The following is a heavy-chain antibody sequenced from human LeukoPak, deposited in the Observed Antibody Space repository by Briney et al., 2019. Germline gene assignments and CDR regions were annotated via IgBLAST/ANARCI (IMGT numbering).Heavy chain of an antibody. CDR2: INHSGST. D-gene: IGHD3-10*01. Sequence: GALRLSCGASGFTFSNYALCWVRQPLGKGLEWIGEINHSGSTNYNPSLKSRVTISVDTSKNQFSLKLSSVTAADTAVYYCARIISSSDIWGQGTMVTVSS. V-gene: IGHV4-34*01. J-gene: IGHJ3*02. CDR3: ARIISSSDI. CDR1: GFTFSNYA.